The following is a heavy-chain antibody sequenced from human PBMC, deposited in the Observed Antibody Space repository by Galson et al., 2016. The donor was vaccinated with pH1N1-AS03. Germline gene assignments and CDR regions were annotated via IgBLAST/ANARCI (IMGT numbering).Heavy chain of an antibody. D-gene: IGHD5-12*01. CDR1: GFTFHDYT. CDR2: FSWDGVTT. J-gene: IGHJ6*04. CDR3: AVWGYISGTLGLDV. Sequence: SLRLSCAASGFTFHDYTMHWVRQVPGKGLEWVSLFSWDGVTTFYADSVKGRFATSRDNSQNSLYLQMNSLRIEDTAFYYCAVWGYISGTLGLDVWGKGTTVTVSS. V-gene: IGHV3-43*01.